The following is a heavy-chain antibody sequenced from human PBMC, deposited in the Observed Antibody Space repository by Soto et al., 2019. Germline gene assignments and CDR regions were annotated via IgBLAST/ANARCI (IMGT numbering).Heavy chain of an antibody. J-gene: IGHJ4*02. CDR2: ISYDGSNK. D-gene: IGHD6-19*01. CDR1: GFTFSSYG. CDR3: AKEAYSSGWYWNY. Sequence: GGSLRLSCAASGFTFSSYGMHWVRQAPGKGLEWVAVISYDGSNKCYADSVKGRFTISRDNSKNTLYLQMNSLRAEDTAVYYCAKEAYSSGWYWNYWGQGTLVTVSS. V-gene: IGHV3-30*18.